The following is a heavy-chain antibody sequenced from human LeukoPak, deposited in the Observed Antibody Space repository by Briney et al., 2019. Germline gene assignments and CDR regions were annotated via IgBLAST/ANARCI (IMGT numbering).Heavy chain of an antibody. D-gene: IGHD6-6*01. V-gene: IGHV4-38-2*02. J-gene: IGHJ5*02. CDR2: IYHSGST. CDR1: GYSISSGYF. CDR3: ARDFPSIAARRINWFDP. Sequence: PSETLSLTCTVSGYSISSGYFWGWIRQPPGKGLEWIGSIYHSGSTYYNSSLKSRVTISVDTSKNQFSLKLSSVTAADTAAYYCARDFPSIAARRINWFDPWGQGTLVTVSS.